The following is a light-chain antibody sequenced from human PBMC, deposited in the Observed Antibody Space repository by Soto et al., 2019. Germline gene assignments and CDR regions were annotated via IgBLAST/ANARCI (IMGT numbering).Light chain of an antibody. CDR2: EVS. CDR1: SSDVGGYNY. J-gene: IGLJ2*01. Sequence: QSALTQPASVSGSPGQSITISCTGTSSDVGGYNYVSWYQQHPGKAPKLMIHEVSNRPSGVSNRFSDSKSGNTSSLTISGRQAEDEADYYCSSYTSSSTLVVFGGGTKLTVL. CDR3: SSYTSSSTLVV. V-gene: IGLV2-14*01.